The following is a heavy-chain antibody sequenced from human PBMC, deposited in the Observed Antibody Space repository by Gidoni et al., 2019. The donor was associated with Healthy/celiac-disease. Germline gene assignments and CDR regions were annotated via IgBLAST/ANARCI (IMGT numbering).Heavy chain of an antibody. V-gene: IGHV1-18*01. D-gene: IGHD5-18*01. Sequence: QVQLVQSGAEVKKPGASVKVSCKASGYTFNSYGISWVRQAPGQGLEWMGWISAYNGNTNYAQKLQGRVTMTTDTSTSTAYMELRSLRSDDTAVYYCARDMDTVDYYYYYGMDVWGQGTTVTVSS. CDR2: ISAYNGNT. J-gene: IGHJ6*02. CDR3: ARDMDTVDYYYYYGMDV. CDR1: GYTFNSYG.